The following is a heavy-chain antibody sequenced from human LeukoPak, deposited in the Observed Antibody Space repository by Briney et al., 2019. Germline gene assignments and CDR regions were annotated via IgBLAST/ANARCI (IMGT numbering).Heavy chain of an antibody. CDR2: FDPEDGET. V-gene: IGHV1-24*01. J-gene: IGHJ2*01. CDR1: GYTLTELS. Sequence: ASVKVSCKVSGYTLTELSMRWVRQAPGKGLEWMGGFDPEDGETIYAQKFQGRVTITTDESTSTAYMELSSLRSEDTAVYYCATPRSPDWYFDLWGRGTLVTVSS. CDR3: ATPRSPDWYFDL.